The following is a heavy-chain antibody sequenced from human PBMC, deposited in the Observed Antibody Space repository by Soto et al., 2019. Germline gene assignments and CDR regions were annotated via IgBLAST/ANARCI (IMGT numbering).Heavy chain of an antibody. CDR2: INHSGST. CDR1: GGSFGGYY. D-gene: IGHD3-9*01. CDR3: ARRVRNYDILTGYYGDAFDI. Sequence: SETLSLTCGVYGGSFGGYYWSWIRQPPGKGLEWIGEINHSGSTNYNPSLKSRVTISIDTSKNQFSLKPSSVTAADTAGYYCARRVRNYDILTGYYGDAFDIWGQGTMVTVSS. V-gene: IGHV4-34*01. J-gene: IGHJ3*02.